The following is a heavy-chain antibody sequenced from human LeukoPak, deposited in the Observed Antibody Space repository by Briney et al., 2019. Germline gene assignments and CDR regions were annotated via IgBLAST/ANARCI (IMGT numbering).Heavy chain of an antibody. D-gene: IGHD2-2*01. J-gene: IGHJ6*03. V-gene: IGHV4-59*01. CDR1: GGSISSYY. CDR3: ARGGYCSSTSCPLIYYYYYYYMDV. CDR2: IYYSVSS. Sequence: SETLSLTCIVSGGSISSYYWSWIRQPPGKGLEWIGYIYYSVSSNYNPSLKSRVTISVDTSKNQFSLKLSSVTAADTAVYYCARGGYCSSTSCPLIYYYYYYYMDVWGKGTTVTVSS.